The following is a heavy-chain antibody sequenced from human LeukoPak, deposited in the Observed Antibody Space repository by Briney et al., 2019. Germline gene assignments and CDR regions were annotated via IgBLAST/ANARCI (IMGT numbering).Heavy chain of an antibody. Sequence: VASVKVSCKASRYTFTSYYMHWVRQAPGQGREWMGMINPSGGSTSYAQKFQGRVTMTRDTSTSTVYMELSSLRSEDTAVYYCARAPCITMVSFDPWGQGTLVTVSS. J-gene: IGHJ5*02. V-gene: IGHV1-46*01. CDR3: ARAPCITMVSFDP. CDR2: INPSGGST. D-gene: IGHD3-10*01. CDR1: RYTFTSYY.